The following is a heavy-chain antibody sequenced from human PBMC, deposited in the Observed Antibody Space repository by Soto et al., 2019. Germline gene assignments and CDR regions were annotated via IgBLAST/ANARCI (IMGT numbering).Heavy chain of an antibody. Sequence: SETLSLTCSFTGVSMIGGNYFWGWIRQPPEKALEWIGSIYSSGRTIYNPSLKSRVTISVDASMTHFSLKLTFVTAADTALYFCARHSQGRDYYGYSNWFDPWGQGTLVTVSS. V-gene: IGHV4-39*01. D-gene: IGHD2-21*02. CDR1: GVSMIGGNYF. CDR2: IYSSGRT. J-gene: IGHJ5*02. CDR3: ARHSQGRDYYGYSNWFDP.